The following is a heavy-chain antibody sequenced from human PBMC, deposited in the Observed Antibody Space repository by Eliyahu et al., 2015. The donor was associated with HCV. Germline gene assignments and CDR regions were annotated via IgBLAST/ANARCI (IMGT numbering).Heavy chain of an antibody. D-gene: IGHD6-19*01. Sequence: QVQLQESGPGLVKPSETLSLTCTVPGGXITTYYWSWIRQPPGKGLEWIGXIHXSGGTNYNPSLKSRVTISVDTSKNQFSLNLTSVTAADTAVYYCASGGGGIAVAGTGGWFDPWGQGTLVTVSS. CDR2: IHXSGGT. V-gene: IGHV4-59*01. CDR1: GGXITTYY. CDR3: ASGGGGIAVAGTGGWFDP. J-gene: IGHJ5*02.